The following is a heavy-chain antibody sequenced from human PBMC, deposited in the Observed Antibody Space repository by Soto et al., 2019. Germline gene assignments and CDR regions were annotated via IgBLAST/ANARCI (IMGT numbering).Heavy chain of an antibody. CDR1: AYTYTTYN. CDR3: AREVGEMVSHSYYKGFGF. V-gene: IGHV1-46*01. CDR2: INPSDGST. Sequence: ASVKVSCQASAYTYTTYNLNWVRQAPGQGLEWMGRINPSDGSTMYAQKFQGRVTMTRDTTASTVFMDLGSLRSADSAIDYCAREVGEMVSHSYYKGFGFWAQGTLVTVSS. D-gene: IGHD3-22*01. J-gene: IGHJ1*01.